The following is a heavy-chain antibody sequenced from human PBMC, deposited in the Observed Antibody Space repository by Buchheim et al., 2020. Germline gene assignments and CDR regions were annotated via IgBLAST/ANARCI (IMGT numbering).Heavy chain of an antibody. CDR3: ARDYVDIVATILGAYTLDHGTFDY. Sequence: EVQLLESGGGLVQPGGSPRLSCAASGFTFSSYPMSWVRQAPGKGLEWVSAISGSGAGTSYADSVKGRFTISRDNSKNTLYLQMNSLRAEDTAVYYCARDYVDIVATILGAYTLDHGTFDYWGQGTL. D-gene: IGHD5-12*01. CDR1: GFTFSSYP. CDR2: ISGSGAGT. J-gene: IGHJ4*02. V-gene: IGHV3-23*01.